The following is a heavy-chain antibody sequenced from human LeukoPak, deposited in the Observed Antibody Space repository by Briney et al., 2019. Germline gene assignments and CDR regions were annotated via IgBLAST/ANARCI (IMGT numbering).Heavy chain of an antibody. J-gene: IGHJ4*02. V-gene: IGHV4-61*05. CDR3: ARSRDNYIFFDY. D-gene: IGHD1-1*01. CDR2: IYYSGSA. CDR1: GGSISSSSYY. Sequence: SETLSLTCTVSGGSISSSSYYWGWIRQPPGKGLEWIGYIYYSGSANYNPSLKSRVTISVDTSKNQFSLKLSSVTAADTAVYFCARSRDNYIFFDYWGQGALVTASS.